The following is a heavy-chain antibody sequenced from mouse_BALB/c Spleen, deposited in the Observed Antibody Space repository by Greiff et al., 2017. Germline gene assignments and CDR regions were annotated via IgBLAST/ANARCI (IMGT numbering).Heavy chain of an antibody. V-gene: IGHV10-1*02. CDR3: VTFIDLYYYAMDY. Sequence: EVKLMESGGGLVQPKGSLKLSCAASGFTFNTYAMNWVRQAPGKGLEWVARIRSKSNNYATYYADSVKDRFTISRDDSQSMLYLQMNNLKTEDTAMYYCVTFIDLYYYAMDYWGQGTSVTVSS. CDR1: GFTFNTYA. CDR2: IRSKSNNYAT. D-gene: IGHD1-1*01. J-gene: IGHJ4*01.